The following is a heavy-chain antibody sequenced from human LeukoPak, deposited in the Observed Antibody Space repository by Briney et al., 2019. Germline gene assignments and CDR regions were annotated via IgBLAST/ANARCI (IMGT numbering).Heavy chain of an antibody. J-gene: IGHJ4*02. CDR2: IYYSGST. D-gene: IGHD3-22*01. V-gene: IGHV4-59*08. CDR1: GGSIISYY. CDR3: ARQSSNYGSNGYYLDY. Sequence: SETLSLTFTVSGGSIISYYWSWIRQPPAKGLEWIGYIYYSGSTNYNPSLKSRVTISVDTSKNQFSLKLSSVTAADTAVYYCARQSSNYGSNGYYLDYWGQGNLVTVSS.